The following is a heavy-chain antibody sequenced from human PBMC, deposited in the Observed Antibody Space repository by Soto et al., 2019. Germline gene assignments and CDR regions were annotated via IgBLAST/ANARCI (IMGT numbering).Heavy chain of an antibody. J-gene: IGHJ6*02. Sequence: QVQLVQSGAEVKKPGSSVKVSCKASGGTFSSYAISWVRQAPGQGLEWMGGIIPIPGTANYAQKFQGRVTINADESTSTAYMELSSLRSEDTAVYYCARSQGSSTSLEIYYYYYYGMDGWGQGTTVTVSS. CDR2: IIPIPGTA. CDR1: GGTFSSYA. CDR3: ARSQGSSTSLEIYYYYYYGMDG. D-gene: IGHD2-2*01. V-gene: IGHV1-69*01.